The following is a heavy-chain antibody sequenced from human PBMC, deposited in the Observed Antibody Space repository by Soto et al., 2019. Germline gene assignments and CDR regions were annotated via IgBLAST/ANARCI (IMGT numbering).Heavy chain of an antibody. J-gene: IGHJ6*02. Sequence: QVQLVESGGGVVQPGRSLRLSCAASGFTFSSYGMHWVRQAPGKGLEWVAVISYDGSNKYYADSVKGRFTISRDNSKNTLYLQMNSLRVEDTAVYYCAKERGPTYYYYGMDVWGQGTTVTVSS. CDR1: GFTFSSYG. CDR3: AKERGPTYYYYGMDV. V-gene: IGHV3-30*18. CDR2: ISYDGSNK.